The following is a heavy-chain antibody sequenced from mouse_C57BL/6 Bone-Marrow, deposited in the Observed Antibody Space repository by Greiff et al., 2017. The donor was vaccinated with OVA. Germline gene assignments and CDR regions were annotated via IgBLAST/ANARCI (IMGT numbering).Heavy chain of an antibody. V-gene: IGHV1-76*01. CDR2: IYPGSGNT. Sequence: VKLQESGAELVRPGASVKLSCKASGYTFTDYYINWVKQRPGQGLEWIARIYPGSGNTYYNEKFKGKATLTAEKSSSTAYMQLSSLTSEDSAVYFCARTTRQLRRGYFDYWGQGTTLTVSS. CDR1: GYTFTDYY. J-gene: IGHJ2*01. D-gene: IGHD3-2*02. CDR3: ARTTRQLRRGYFDY.